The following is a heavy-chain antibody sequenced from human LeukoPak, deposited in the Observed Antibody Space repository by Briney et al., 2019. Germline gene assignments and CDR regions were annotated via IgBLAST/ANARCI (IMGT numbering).Heavy chain of an antibody. CDR2: FDPEKGET. Sequence: ASVKVSCKVSGYTLTELSMHWVRQAPGKGFEWMGRFDPEKGETIYAQKFQGRVTMTEDTSTDTAYMELSSLRAEDTAVYYCAKGGEAKWFGELIKTQYYYYMDVWGKGTTVTVSS. CDR3: AKGGEAKWFGELIKTQYYYYMDV. D-gene: IGHD3-10*01. V-gene: IGHV1-24*01. CDR1: GYTLTELS. J-gene: IGHJ6*03.